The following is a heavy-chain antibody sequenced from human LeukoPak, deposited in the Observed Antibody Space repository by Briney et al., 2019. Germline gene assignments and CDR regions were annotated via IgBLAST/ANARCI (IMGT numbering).Heavy chain of an antibody. CDR3: ARGGGYYYFDY. D-gene: IGHD3-22*01. V-gene: IGHV3-7*01. CDR1: GFTFSSYW. Sequence: GGSLRLSCAASGFTFSSYWMSWARQAPGKGLEWVANIKQDGSEKYYVDSVKGRFTISRDNAKNSLYLRMNSLRAEDTAVYYCARGGGYYYFDYWGQGTLVTVSS. CDR2: IKQDGSEK. J-gene: IGHJ4*02.